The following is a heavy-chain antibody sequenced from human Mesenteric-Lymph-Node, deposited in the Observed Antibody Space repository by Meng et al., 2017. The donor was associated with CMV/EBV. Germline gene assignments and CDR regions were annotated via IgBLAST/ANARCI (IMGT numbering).Heavy chain of an antibody. CDR1: GFTFSSYW. V-gene: IGHV3-74*01. D-gene: IGHD6-13*01. CDR3: ARVSSSWASFDY. CDR2: INSDGSST. J-gene: IGHJ4*02. Sequence: GESLKISCAASGFTFSSYWMHWVRQAPGKGLVWVSRINSDGSSTSYADSVKGRFTISRDNAKNTLYLQMNSLRAEDTAVYYCARVSSSWASFDYWGQGTLVTVSS.